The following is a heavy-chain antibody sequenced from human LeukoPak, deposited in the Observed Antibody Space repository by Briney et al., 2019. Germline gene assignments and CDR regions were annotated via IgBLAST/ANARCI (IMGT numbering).Heavy chain of an antibody. CDR2: IYYSGST. Sequence: RTSETLSLTCTVSGGSISSYYWGWIRQPPGKGLEWIGSIYYSGSTYYNPSLKSRVTISVDTSKNQFSLKLSSVTAADTAVYYCARSEGSYYAFDIWGQGTMVTVSS. CDR3: ARSEGSYYAFDI. V-gene: IGHV4-39*07. D-gene: IGHD1-26*01. J-gene: IGHJ3*02. CDR1: GGSISSYY.